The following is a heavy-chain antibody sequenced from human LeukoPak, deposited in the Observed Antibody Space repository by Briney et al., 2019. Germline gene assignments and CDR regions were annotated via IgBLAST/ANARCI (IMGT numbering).Heavy chain of an antibody. D-gene: IGHD3-3*01. CDR3: ARAYELDY. CDR2: IYYSGST. CDR1: GGSISSSSYY. V-gene: IGHV4-61*05. Sequence: SETLSLTCTVSGGSISSSSYYWGWIRQPPGKGLEWIGYIYYSGSTNYNPSLKSRVTISVDTSKNQFSLKLSSVTAADTAVYYCARAYELDYWGQGTLVTVSS. J-gene: IGHJ4*02.